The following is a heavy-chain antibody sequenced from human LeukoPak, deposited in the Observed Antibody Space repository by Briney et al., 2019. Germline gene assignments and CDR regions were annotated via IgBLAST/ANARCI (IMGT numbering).Heavy chain of an antibody. V-gene: IGHV3-21*01. Sequence: GGSLRLSCAASGFTLHSYTMNWVRQAPGKGLEWLSSISDSGSSTYTNYEDSVKGRFTISRDKATNSLFLQMDSLRAEDTAVYYCARFAAGGSYYYYMDVWGKGTTVTVSS. CDR2: ISDSGSSTYT. CDR1: GFTLHSYT. CDR3: ARFAAGGSYYYYMDV. J-gene: IGHJ6*03. D-gene: IGHD6-25*01.